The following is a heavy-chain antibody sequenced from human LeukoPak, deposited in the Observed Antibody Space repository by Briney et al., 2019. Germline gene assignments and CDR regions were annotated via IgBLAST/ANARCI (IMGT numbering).Heavy chain of an antibody. CDR3: ARLSPDGYNYFDF. CDR2: IYYSGST. V-gene: IGHV4-39*07. CDR1: GGSISSSNFY. J-gene: IGHJ4*02. Sequence: SETLSLTCTVSGGSISSSNFYWGWIRQPPGKGLEWIGSIYYSGSTYYNPSLKSRVSISVDTSKNQFSLKLRSVTAADTAVYYCARLSPDGYNYFDFWGQGTLVTVSS. D-gene: IGHD5-24*01.